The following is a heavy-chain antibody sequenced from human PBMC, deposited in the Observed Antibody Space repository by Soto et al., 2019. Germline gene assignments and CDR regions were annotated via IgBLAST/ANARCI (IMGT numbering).Heavy chain of an antibody. CDR3: ARDRGDSSGWKYYYYGMDV. V-gene: IGHV3-30-3*01. J-gene: IGHJ6*02. CDR1: GFTFSSYA. CDR2: ISYDGSNK. Sequence: GGSLRLSCAASGFTFSSYAMHWVRQAPGKGLEWVAVISYDGSNKYYADSVKGRFTISRDNSKNTLYLQMNSLRAEDTAVYYCARDRGDSSGWKYYYYGMDVWGQGTTVTVSS. D-gene: IGHD6-19*01.